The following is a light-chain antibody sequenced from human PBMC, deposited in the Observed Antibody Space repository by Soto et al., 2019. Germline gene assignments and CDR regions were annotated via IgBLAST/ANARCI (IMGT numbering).Light chain of an antibody. V-gene: IGKV2-40*01. CDR1: QSLLDSNDGNTY. CDR2: TLS. CDR3: LRRTQAPYT. J-gene: IGKJ2*01. Sequence: DIVLTQTPLFLPVTPGEPASISCRSSQSLLDSNDGNTYLDWYLQKPGQSPQLLSYTLSSRASGVPDRFSGSGSGTDFTLKISRVEADDVGVYFCLRRTQAPYTFGPGTKL.